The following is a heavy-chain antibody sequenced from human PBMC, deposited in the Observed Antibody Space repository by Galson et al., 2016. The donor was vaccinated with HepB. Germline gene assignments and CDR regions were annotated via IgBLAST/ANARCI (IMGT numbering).Heavy chain of an antibody. CDR1: GYTFTNYG. D-gene: IGHD3-10*01. V-gene: IGHV1-18*01. CDR2: ISAYNGDT. CDR3: ARGDYASGRSDFDY. Sequence: SVKVSCEASGYTFTNYGISWVRQAPGQGLEWMGWISAYNGDTSYAQKLQGRVTMTTDTSTSTAYMELRSLRSVDTAVYYWARGDYASGRSDFDYWGQGTRVTVPS. J-gene: IGHJ4*02.